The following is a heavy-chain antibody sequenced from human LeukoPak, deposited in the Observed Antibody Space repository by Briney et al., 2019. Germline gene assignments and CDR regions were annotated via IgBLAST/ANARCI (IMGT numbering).Heavy chain of an antibody. V-gene: IGHV1-3*01. Sequence: ASVKVSCKASGYIFTSYAMHWVRQAPGQRLEWMGWINAGNGNTKYSQKFQGRVTITRDTSASTAYMELSSLRSEDTAVYYCARGTSVLRFLEWLSDFDYWGQGTLVTVSS. CDR2: INAGNGNT. CDR1: GYIFTSYA. J-gene: IGHJ4*02. CDR3: ARGTSVLRFLEWLSDFDY. D-gene: IGHD3-3*01.